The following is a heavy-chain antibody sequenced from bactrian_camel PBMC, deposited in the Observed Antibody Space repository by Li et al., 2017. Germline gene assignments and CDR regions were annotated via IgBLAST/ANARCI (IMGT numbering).Heavy chain of an antibody. D-gene: IGHD3*01. V-gene: IGHV3S53*01. CDR1: GYTSSSYC. CDR2: IDSDGST. Sequence: HVQLVESGGGSAQAGGSLRLSCAASGYTSSSYCMGWFRQAPGKEREGVAAIDSDGSTTYADSVKGRFTISQNDAKNVVYLQMDNMKLDDTAMYYCAPDSSPQMGCYWTRGTQVTVS. CDR3: APDSSPQMGCY. J-gene: IGHJ4*01.